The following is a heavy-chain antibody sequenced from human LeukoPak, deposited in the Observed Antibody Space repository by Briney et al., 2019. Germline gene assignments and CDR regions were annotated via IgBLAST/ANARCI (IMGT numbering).Heavy chain of an antibody. CDR1: GFNVSNNY. CDR3: AKDPVVAAALSFDY. V-gene: IGHV3-53*01. Sequence: GGSLRLSCAASGFNVSNNYMSWVRQAPGKGLEWVSVIYRGGSTYYADSVKGRFTISRDNSKNTLYLQMNSLRAEDTAVYYCAKDPVVAAALSFDYWGQGTLVTVSS. CDR2: IYRGGST. J-gene: IGHJ4*02. D-gene: IGHD6-13*01.